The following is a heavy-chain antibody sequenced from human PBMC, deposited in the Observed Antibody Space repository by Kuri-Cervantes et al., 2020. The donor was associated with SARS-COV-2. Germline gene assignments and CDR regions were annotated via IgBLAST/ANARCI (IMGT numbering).Heavy chain of an antibody. CDR1: GGSFSGYY. V-gene: IGHV4-34*01. CDR3: ARPGYCSSTSCYNNGFDP. Sequence: SETLSLTCAVYGGSFSGYYWSWIRQPPGKGLEWIGEINHSGSTNYNPSLKSRVTISVDTSKNQFSLKLSSVTAADTAVYYCARPGYCSSTSCYNNGFDPWGQGTLVTVSS. CDR2: INHSGST. J-gene: IGHJ5*02. D-gene: IGHD2-2*02.